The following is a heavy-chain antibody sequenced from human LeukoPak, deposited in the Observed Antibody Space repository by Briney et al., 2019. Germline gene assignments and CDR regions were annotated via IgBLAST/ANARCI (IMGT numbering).Heavy chain of an antibody. CDR1: GFSFINYG. V-gene: IGHV3-30*02. Sequence: GGSLRLSCVASGFSFINYGMHWVRQAPDRGLEWVAFIRHDGIQKYYADSVKGRFTISRDDSENTVYLQMHSLQPDGTAAYFCAKASGRSAYGLDYWGQGTLVTV. J-gene: IGHJ4*02. CDR2: IRHDGIQK. CDR3: AKASGRSAYGLDY. D-gene: IGHD3-16*01.